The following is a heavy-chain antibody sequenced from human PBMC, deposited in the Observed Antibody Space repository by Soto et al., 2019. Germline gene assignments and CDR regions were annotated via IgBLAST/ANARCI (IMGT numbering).Heavy chain of an antibody. J-gene: IGHJ6*02. V-gene: IGHV3-15*07. D-gene: IGHD2-15*01. CDR3: TTDFGWGGEDVVVATIYYYYGMDV. CDR2: IKSKTDGGTT. CDR1: GFTFSNAW. Sequence: GGSLRLSCAASGFTFSNAWMNWVRQAPGKGLEWVGRIKSKTDGGTTDYAAPVKGRFTISRDDSKNTLYLQMNSLKTEDTAVYYCTTDFGWGGEDVVVATIYYYYGMDVWGQGTTVTVSS.